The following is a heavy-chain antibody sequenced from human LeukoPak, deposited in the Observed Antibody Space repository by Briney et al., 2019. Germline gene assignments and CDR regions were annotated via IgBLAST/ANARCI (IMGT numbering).Heavy chain of an antibody. D-gene: IGHD6-19*01. V-gene: IGHV3-30*18. J-gene: IGHJ4*02. Sequence: GGSLRLSCAASGFTFSSYGMHWVRQAPGKGLGWVAVISYDGSNKYYADSVKGRFTISRDNSKNTLYLQMNSLRAEDTAVYYCAKDVAGTEGIPVDYWGQGTLVTVSS. CDR3: AKDVAGTEGIPVDY. CDR2: ISYDGSNK. CDR1: GFTFSSYG.